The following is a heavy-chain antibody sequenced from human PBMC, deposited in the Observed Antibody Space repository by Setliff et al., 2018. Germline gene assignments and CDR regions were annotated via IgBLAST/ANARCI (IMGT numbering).Heavy chain of an antibody. Sequence: SETLSLTCNVSGVSISSYYWSWIRQPPGKGLEWIGRIYVTESTKYNPSLKSRVTLSIDTSKNQFSLKLSSVTAADAALYYCAASRAYTGAVEEWFLPKTFDFWGQGSPVTVSS. J-gene: IGHJ4*02. CDR2: IYVTEST. CDR1: GVSISSYY. D-gene: IGHD3-10*01. CDR3: AASRAYTGAVEEWFLPKTFDF. V-gene: IGHV4-4*07.